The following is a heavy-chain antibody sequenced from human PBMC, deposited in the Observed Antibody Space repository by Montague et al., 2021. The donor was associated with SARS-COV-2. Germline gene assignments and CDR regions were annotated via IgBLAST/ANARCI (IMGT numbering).Heavy chain of an antibody. CDR3: ARGRQPVVVPGAGPAGRAFDI. Sequence: SETLSLTCVVSGDSISTDNWWTWVRLPPGKGLEWVGDVLYNKGTNFNPSLKSGVTISEDTSKNQFYLRLNSVTAADTAVYYCARGRQPVVVPGAGPAGRAFDIWGQGTMVTVSS. D-gene: IGHD2-2*01. V-gene: IGHV4-4*02. CDR2: VLYNKGT. CDR1: GDSISTDNW. J-gene: IGHJ3*02.